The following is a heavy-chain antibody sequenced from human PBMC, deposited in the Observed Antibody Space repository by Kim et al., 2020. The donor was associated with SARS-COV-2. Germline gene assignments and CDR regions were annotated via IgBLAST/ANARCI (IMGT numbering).Heavy chain of an antibody. Sequence: SETLSLTCAVYGGSFSGYYWSWIRQPPGKGLEWIGEINHSGSTNYNPSLKSRVTISVDTSKNQFSLKLSSVTAADTAVYYCARGFYYYGMDVWGQGPTVT. CDR2: INHSGST. J-gene: IGHJ6*02. V-gene: IGHV4-34*01. CDR3: ARGFYYYGMDV. CDR1: GGSFSGYY.